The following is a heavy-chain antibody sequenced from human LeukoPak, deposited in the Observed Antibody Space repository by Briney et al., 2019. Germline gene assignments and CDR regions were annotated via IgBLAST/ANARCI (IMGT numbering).Heavy chain of an antibody. D-gene: IGHD2-8*01. CDR3: ARGGLGYCTNGVCYKFDY. J-gene: IGHJ4*02. V-gene: IGHV1-2*02. CDR1: GYTFTGYY. Sequence: ASVKVSCKASGYTFTGYYMRWVRQAPGQGLGWMGWINPNSGGTNYAQKFQGRVTMTRDTSISTAYMELSRLRSDDTAVYYCARGGLGYCTNGVCYKFDYWGQGTLVTVSS. CDR2: INPNSGGT.